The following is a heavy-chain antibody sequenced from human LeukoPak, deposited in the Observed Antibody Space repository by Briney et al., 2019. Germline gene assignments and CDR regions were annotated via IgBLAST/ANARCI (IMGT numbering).Heavy chain of an antibody. D-gene: IGHD3-10*01. Sequence: ASVKVSCKASGYTFTSYDINWVRQATGQGLEWMGWMNPNSGNTGYAQKFQGRVTMTRNTSISTAYMELSSLRSEDTAVYYCARGYAPVLLWFGELSGTDAFDIWGQGTMVTVSS. J-gene: IGHJ3*02. V-gene: IGHV1-8*01. CDR1: GYTFTSYD. CDR2: MNPNSGNT. CDR3: ARGYAPVLLWFGELSGTDAFDI.